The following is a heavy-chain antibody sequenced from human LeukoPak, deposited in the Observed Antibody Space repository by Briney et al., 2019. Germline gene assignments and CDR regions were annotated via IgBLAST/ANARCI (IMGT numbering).Heavy chain of an antibody. J-gene: IGHJ4*02. CDR2: ISGSGGST. D-gene: IGHD6-13*01. CDR3: AKSGMYSSSWYDY. V-gene: IGHV3-23*01. CDR1: GFTFSSYA. Sequence: GGSLRLSCAASGFTFSSYAMSWVRQAPGKGLEWVSAISGSGGSTCYADSVKGRFTISRDNSKNTLYLQMNSLRAEDTAVYYCAKSGMYSSSWYDYWGQGTLVTVSS.